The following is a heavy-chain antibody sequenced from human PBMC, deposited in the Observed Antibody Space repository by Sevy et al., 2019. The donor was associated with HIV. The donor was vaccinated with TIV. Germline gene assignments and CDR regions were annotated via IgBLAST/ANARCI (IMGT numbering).Heavy chain of an antibody. CDR1: GFAFSTHA. Sequence: GGSLRLSCAASGFAFSTHAMHWVRQAPGKGLEWVAVISYEGTETFYAASVEGRFTISRDNSRNMLSLQINSLRPEDTAVYYCARDGGYSVKWYPLYWGHGTLVTVSS. V-gene: IGHV3-30-3*01. D-gene: IGHD1-26*01. CDR3: ARDGGYSVKWYPLY. CDR2: ISYEGTET. J-gene: IGHJ4*01.